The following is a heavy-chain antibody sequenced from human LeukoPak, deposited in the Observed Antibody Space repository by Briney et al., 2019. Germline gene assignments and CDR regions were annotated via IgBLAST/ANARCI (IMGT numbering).Heavy chain of an antibody. CDR1: GYTFTSYG. CDR3: ARDYDSSGYSDFGY. CDR2: ISAYNGNT. V-gene: IGHV1-18*01. D-gene: IGHD3-22*01. J-gene: IGHJ4*02. Sequence: ASVKVSCKASGYTFTSYGISWVRQAPGQGLEWMGWISAYNGNTNYAQKLQGRVTMTTDTSTGTAYMELRSLRSDDTAVYYCARDYDSSGYSDFGYWGQGTLVTVSS.